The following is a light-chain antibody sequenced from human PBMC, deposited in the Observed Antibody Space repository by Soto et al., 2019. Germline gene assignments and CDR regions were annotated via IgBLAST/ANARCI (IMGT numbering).Light chain of an antibody. Sequence: NPPSSVSDSSAQSTTISCTGSISDVGGFNYVSWYQQHPGKAPKLLIYGVSNRPSGVSDRFSASKSGKTASLTISGLQAEDEADYYCSSYTIRSTFYVFGTGPEVTV. CDR3: SSYTIRSTFYV. V-gene: IGLV2-14*01. J-gene: IGLJ1*01. CDR1: ISDVGGFNY. CDR2: GVS.